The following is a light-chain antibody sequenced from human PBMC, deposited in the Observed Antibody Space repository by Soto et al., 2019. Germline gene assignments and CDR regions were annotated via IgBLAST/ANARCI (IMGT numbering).Light chain of an antibody. V-gene: IGLV2-8*01. CDR2: EVS. J-gene: IGLJ1*01. Sequence: QSALTQPPSASGSPGQSVTISCTGTSSDVGGYNYVSWYQQYPGKAPKLMIYEVSKRPSGVPDRFSGSKSGNTASLTVSGRQAEDEADYYCSSYAGSNEGVFGTGTKVTVL. CDR3: SSYAGSNEGV. CDR1: SSDVGGYNY.